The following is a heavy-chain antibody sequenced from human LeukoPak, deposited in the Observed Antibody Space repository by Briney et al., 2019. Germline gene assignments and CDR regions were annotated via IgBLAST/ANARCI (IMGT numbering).Heavy chain of an antibody. Sequence: GGSLRLSCAASGFTFSNAWMSWVRQAPGKGLEWVSYITSSGIIYYADSVKGRFTISRDNAKNSLFLQMNSLRDEDTAVYYCARRTRSSESHSFDYWGQGTLVTASS. CDR1: GFTFSNAW. J-gene: IGHJ4*02. V-gene: IGHV3-69-1*01. CDR2: ITSSGII. D-gene: IGHD3-10*01. CDR3: ARRTRSSESHSFDY.